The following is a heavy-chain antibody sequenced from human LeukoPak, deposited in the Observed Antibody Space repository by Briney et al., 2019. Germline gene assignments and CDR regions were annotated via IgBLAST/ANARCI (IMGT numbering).Heavy chain of an antibody. Sequence: ASVKVSCKASGYTFSNYGISWVRQAPGQGLEWVGWIRGDNGNTNYAQKFQGRVTMTRNTSISTAYMELSSLRSEDTAVYYCASRTLYTYYYGSGSYDYWGQGTLVTVSS. CDR2: IRGDNGNT. V-gene: IGHV1-18*01. D-gene: IGHD3-10*01. CDR3: ASRTLYTYYYGSGSYDY. J-gene: IGHJ4*02. CDR1: GYTFSNYG.